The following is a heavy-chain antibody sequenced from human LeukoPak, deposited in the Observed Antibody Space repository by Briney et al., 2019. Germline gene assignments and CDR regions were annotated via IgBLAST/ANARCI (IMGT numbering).Heavy chain of an antibody. Sequence: PGGSLRLSCAASGFIFSTYWMIWVRQAPGKGLEWVANIKEDGSESHYVDSVKGRFTISRDNAKNSLYLQMNSLRAEDTAMYFCAKAGLLWFGESWMDVWGQGTTVTVSS. CDR1: GFIFSTYW. D-gene: IGHD3-10*01. CDR2: IKEDGSES. J-gene: IGHJ6*02. CDR3: AKAGLLWFGESWMDV. V-gene: IGHV3-7*01.